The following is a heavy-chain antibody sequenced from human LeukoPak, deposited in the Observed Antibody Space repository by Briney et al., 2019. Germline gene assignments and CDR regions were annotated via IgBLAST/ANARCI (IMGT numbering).Heavy chain of an antibody. Sequence: GESLKISSKGSGYSFTSYWIGWVRQMPGKGLEWMGIIYPGDSDTRYSPSFQGQVTISADKSISTAYLQWSSLKASDTAMCYCARPGGYCSSTSCYTGIYFDYWGQGTLVTVSS. J-gene: IGHJ4*02. CDR3: ARPGGYCSSTSCYTGIYFDY. D-gene: IGHD2-2*02. CDR1: GYSFTSYW. CDR2: IYPGDSDT. V-gene: IGHV5-51*01.